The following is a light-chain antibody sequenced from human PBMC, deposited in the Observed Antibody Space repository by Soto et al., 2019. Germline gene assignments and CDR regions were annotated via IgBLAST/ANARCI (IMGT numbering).Light chain of an antibody. V-gene: IGLV2-14*02. J-gene: IGLJ2*01. CDR2: EVS. CDR3: SSYTDSSTYVV. Sequence: QSALTQPASVSGSPGQPITISCTGTSSDVGSYNLVSWYQQHPGKAPKLMIYEVSNRPSGVSNRFSGSKSGNTASLTISGLQAEDEADYYCSSYTDSSTYVVFGGGTKLTVL. CDR1: SSDVGSYNL.